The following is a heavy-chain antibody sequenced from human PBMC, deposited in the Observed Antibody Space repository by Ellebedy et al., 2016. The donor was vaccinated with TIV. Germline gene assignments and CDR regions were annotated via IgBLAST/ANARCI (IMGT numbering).Heavy chain of an antibody. D-gene: IGHD2-8*01. J-gene: IGHJ6*02. Sequence: KLQGRVTMTTDTSTSTAYMELSSLRSEDTAVYYCARGRVSNYYYYYGMDVWGQGTTVTVSS. V-gene: IGHV1-18*01. CDR3: ARGRVSNYYYYYGMDV.